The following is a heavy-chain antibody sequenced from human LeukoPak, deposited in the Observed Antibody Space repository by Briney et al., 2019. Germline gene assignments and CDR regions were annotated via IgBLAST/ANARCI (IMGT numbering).Heavy chain of an antibody. V-gene: IGHV3-21*01. CDR3: ARDRLHYGEYEKTLDY. CDR2: ISSSSSYI. Sequence: GGSLRLSRAASGFTFSSYSMNWVRQAPGKGLEWVSSISSSSSYIYYADSVKGRFTISRDNAKNSLYLQMNSLRADDTAVYYCARDRLHYGEYEKTLDYWGQGTLVTVSS. CDR1: GFTFSSYS. D-gene: IGHD4-17*01. J-gene: IGHJ4*02.